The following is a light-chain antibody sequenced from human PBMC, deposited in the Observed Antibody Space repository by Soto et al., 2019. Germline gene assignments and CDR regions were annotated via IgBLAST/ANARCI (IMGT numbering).Light chain of an antibody. J-gene: IGKJ2*01. CDR1: QSVSSN. CDR3: QQYNNWPPYT. Sequence: EIVMTQSPATLSVSPGERATLSCRASQSVSSNVAWYQQKPGQAPRRLIYGASTRATGIPARFSGSGSGTEFTLTISSLQSEDFAVYYCQQYNNWPPYTFGQGTKLEIK. V-gene: IGKV3-15*01. CDR2: GAS.